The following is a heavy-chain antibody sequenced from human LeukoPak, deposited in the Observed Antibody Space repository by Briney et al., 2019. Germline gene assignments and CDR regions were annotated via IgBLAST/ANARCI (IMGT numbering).Heavy chain of an antibody. CDR3: AEDIGLQRDY. D-gene: IGHD4-11*01. CDR1: GFSFDDYV. Sequence: GGSLRLSCAASGFSFDDYVMHWVRQAPGKGLEWVSLISGDGGTTYYADSLKGRFTISRDNSKNSLYLQMNSLRTEDTALYYCAEDIGLQRDYWGQGTLVTVSS. CDR2: ISGDGGTT. J-gene: IGHJ4*02. V-gene: IGHV3-43*02.